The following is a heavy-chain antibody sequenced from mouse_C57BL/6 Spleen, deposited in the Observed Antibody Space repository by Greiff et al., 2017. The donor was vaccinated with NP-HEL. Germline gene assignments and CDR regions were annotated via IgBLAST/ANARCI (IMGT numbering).Heavy chain of an antibody. D-gene: IGHD2-2*01. CDR3: ARNYGSMDY. J-gene: IGHJ4*01. CDR1: GFTFSDYG. Sequence: EVKLMESGGGLVKPGGSLKLSCAASGFTFSDYGMHWVRQAPEKGLEWVAYISSGSSTIYSAATVKGRFPISRDNAKNTLFLQMTSRRSEDTAMYYCARNYGSMDYWGQGTSVTVSS. V-gene: IGHV5-17*01. CDR2: ISSGSSTI.